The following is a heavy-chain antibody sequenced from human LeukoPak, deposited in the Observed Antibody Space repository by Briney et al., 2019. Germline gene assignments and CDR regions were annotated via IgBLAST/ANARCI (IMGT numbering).Heavy chain of an antibody. CDR2: ISSSGSTI. J-gene: IGHJ6*04. CDR1: GFSFSTYN. D-gene: IGHD3-10*02. CDR3: AELGITMIGGV. V-gene: IGHV3-48*04. Sequence: GGSLRLSCATSGFSFSTYNMNWVRQAPGKGLEWVSYISSSGSTIYYADSVKGRFTISRDNAKNSLYLQMNSLRAEDTAVYYCAELGITMIGGVWGKGATVTISS.